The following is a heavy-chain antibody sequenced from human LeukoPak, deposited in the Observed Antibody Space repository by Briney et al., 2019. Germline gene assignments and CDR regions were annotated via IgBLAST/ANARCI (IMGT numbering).Heavy chain of an antibody. V-gene: IGHV5-51*01. CDR3: ASAQYSSSSPYYYYYGMDV. CDR1: GYSFTSYW. CDR2: IYPGDSDT. D-gene: IGHD6-6*01. Sequence: GESLKISCKGSGYSFTSYWIGWVRQMPGKGLEWMGIIYPGDSDTRYSPSFQGQVTISADKSISTAYLQWSSLKASDTAMYYCASAQYSSSSPYYYYYGMDVWGQGTTVTVSS. J-gene: IGHJ6*02.